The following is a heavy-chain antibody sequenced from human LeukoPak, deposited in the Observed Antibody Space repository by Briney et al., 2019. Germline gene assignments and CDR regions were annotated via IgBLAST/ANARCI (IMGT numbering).Heavy chain of an antibody. CDR3: ARDRDYGDYPDFDY. D-gene: IGHD4-17*01. V-gene: IGHV3-48*03. Sequence: GGSLRLSCAASGFTFSSYEMNWVRQAPGKGLEWVSYISSSGSTIYYADSVKGRFTISRDNAKNSLYLQMNSLRAEDTAVYYCARDRDYGDYPDFDYWGQGTLVTVSS. CDR1: GFTFSSYE. CDR2: ISSSGSTI. J-gene: IGHJ4*02.